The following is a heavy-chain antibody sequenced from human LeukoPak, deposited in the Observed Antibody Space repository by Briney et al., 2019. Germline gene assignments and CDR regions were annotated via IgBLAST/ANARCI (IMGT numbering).Heavy chain of an antibody. Sequence: GGSLRLSCAISGFTFSSYAMSWVRQAPGEGVEWVSGIGASGGSTYYADSVKGRFTISRDNSKNTLYLQMNSLRTEDTAVYYCAKAEGYDILTGLDYWGQGTLVTVSS. J-gene: IGHJ4*02. V-gene: IGHV3-23*01. CDR2: IGASGGST. CDR3: AKAEGYDILTGLDY. D-gene: IGHD3-9*01. CDR1: GFTFSSYA.